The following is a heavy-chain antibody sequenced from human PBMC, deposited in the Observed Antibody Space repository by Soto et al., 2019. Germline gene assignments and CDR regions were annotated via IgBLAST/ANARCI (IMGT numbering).Heavy chain of an antibody. CDR1: GFTFSSYA. Sequence: QVQLVESGGGVVQPGRSLRLSCAASGFTFSSYAMHWVRQAPGKGLEWVAVISYDGSNKYYADSVKGRFTISRDNSKNTLYLQMNSLRAEDTAVYYCAMGGSSGYYWGQGTLVTVSS. J-gene: IGHJ4*02. D-gene: IGHD3-22*01. CDR3: AMGGSSGYY. V-gene: IGHV3-30-3*01. CDR2: ISYDGSNK.